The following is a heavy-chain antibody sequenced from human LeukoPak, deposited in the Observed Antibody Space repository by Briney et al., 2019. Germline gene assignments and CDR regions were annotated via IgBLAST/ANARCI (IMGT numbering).Heavy chain of an antibody. V-gene: IGHV4-39*01. CDR1: GGSISNSSYY. CDR3: AGSAWAPY. J-gene: IGHJ4*02. Sequence: SETLSLTCTVSGGSISNSSYYWGWIRQSPGKGLEWIGSIYYSGSTYYNLSLKSRVTISVDTSKNQFSLRVNSVTAADTAVYYCAGSAWAPYWGQGTLVTVSS. D-gene: IGHD1-26*01. CDR2: IYYSGST.